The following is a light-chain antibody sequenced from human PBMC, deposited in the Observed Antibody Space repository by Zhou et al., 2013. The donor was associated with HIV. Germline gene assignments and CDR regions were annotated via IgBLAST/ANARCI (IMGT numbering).Light chain of an antibody. CDR3: QHCRSYAGT. CDR1: QSVSSSY. Sequence: EIVLTQSPGTLSLSPGERATLSCRASQSVSSSYLVWYQQKPGQAPRLLIYGASSRATGIPDRFSGSGSGTDFTLTISSLQPDDFATYYCQHCRSYAGTFDQGTKVEIK. CDR2: GAS. V-gene: IGKV3-20*01. J-gene: IGKJ1*01.